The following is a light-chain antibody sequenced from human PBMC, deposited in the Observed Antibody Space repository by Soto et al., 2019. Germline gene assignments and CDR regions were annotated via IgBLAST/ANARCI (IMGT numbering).Light chain of an antibody. CDR1: STDVGGYNY. Sequence: QSALTQPRSVSGSPGQSVTISCTGTSTDVGGYNYVSWYQQHPGKVPKLMIYDVSKRPSGVPDRFSGSKSGNTACLTISGLQAEDEDDYYCCSYAGRDTLYVFGSGTKVTVL. V-gene: IGLV2-11*01. CDR2: DVS. J-gene: IGLJ1*01. CDR3: CSYAGRDTLYV.